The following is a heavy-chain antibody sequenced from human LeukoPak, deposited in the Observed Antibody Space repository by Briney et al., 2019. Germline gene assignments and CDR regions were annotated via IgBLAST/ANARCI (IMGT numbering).Heavy chain of an antibody. V-gene: IGHV3-7*01. Sequence: GGSLRLSCAASGFTFSSYWMIWVRQAPGKGLEWVANIKHDGSEKYYVDSVKGRFTISRDNAKNSLYLQMNSLRAEDTAVYYCARDILSAYYYYGMDVWGQGTTVTVSS. J-gene: IGHJ6*02. D-gene: IGHD2-15*01. CDR1: GFTFSSYW. CDR3: ARDILSAYYYYGMDV. CDR2: IKHDGSEK.